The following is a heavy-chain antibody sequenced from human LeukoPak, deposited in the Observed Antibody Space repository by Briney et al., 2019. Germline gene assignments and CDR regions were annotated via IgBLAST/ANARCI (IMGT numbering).Heavy chain of an antibody. V-gene: IGHV3-21*01. J-gene: IGHJ4*01. CDR1: GFTFSNYT. Sequence: TGGSLRLSCAVSGFTFSNYTMNWVRQAPGKGLEWVSSITGRSTYIYYADSVKGRFTISRDNAKNSLYLQMNSLRAEDTAVYYCVMTAGPPTDHWGQGALVTVSS. CDR2: ITGRSTYI. CDR3: VMTAGPPTDH.